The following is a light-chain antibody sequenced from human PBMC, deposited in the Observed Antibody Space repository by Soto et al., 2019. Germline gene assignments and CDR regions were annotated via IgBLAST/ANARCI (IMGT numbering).Light chain of an antibody. Sequence: AIRMTQSPSSLSASTGDRVTITCRASQGISSYLAWYQQKPGKAPKLLIYAASTLQGGVPSRFSGSGSGTDFTLTISCLQSEDSATYYCQQYYSYPRTFGQGTKVEIK. CDR1: QGISSY. J-gene: IGKJ1*01. CDR3: QQYYSYPRT. V-gene: IGKV1-8*01. CDR2: AAS.